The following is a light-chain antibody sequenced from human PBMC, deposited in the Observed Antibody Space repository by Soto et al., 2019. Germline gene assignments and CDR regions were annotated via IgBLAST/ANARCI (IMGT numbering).Light chain of an antibody. Sequence: DIPMTQSPSTLSASVGDRVTITCRASQSISSWLAWYQQKPGKAPKLLIYKASNLEGGVPSRFSGSGSGTEFTLTISSLQPDDFATYYCQHYNGYSRAFGQGTKVEIK. J-gene: IGKJ1*01. CDR1: QSISSW. CDR3: QHYNGYSRA. V-gene: IGKV1-5*03. CDR2: KAS.